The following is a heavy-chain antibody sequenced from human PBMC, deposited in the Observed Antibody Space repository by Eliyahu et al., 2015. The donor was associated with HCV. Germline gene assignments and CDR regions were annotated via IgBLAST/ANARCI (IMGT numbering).Heavy chain of an antibody. Sequence: QVQPQESGPGLVKPSETLSLTCTVPGGSITTYYXTXIRQPPGKGLEWIGYIHYSGSTNYNPSLKSRVTISVDTSKNQFSLKLSSVTAADTAVYYCARVRSRDFWSGYFYFDSWGQGTLVTVSS. J-gene: IGHJ4*02. CDR1: GGSITTYY. CDR3: ARVRSRDFWSGYFYFDS. D-gene: IGHD3-3*01. V-gene: IGHV4-59*01. CDR2: IHYSGST.